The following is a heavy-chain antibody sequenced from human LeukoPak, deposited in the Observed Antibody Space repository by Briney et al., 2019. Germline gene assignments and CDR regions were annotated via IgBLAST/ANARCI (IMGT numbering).Heavy chain of an antibody. J-gene: IGHJ4*02. CDR1: GFAFGDYA. CDR2: INADNGNT. Sequence: GASVKVSCKASGFAFGDYAINWVRQAPGQRLEWMGWINADNGNTKYSQKFKGRVTITRDTSATTAYMEVGSLRSEDTAVYYCARSSGPGTEFKYWGQGTLVTVSS. D-gene: IGHD1-14*01. CDR3: ARSSGPGTEFKY. V-gene: IGHV1-3*01.